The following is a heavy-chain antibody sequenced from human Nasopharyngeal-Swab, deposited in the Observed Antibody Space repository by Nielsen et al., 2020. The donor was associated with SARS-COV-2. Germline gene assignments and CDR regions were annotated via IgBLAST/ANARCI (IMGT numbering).Heavy chain of an antibody. CDR2: ISGSGGST. V-gene: IGHV3-23*01. Sequence: VREAKGKGREWVSAISGSGGSTYYADSVKGRFTISRDNSKNTLYLQMNSLRAEDTAVYYCAKEGSSSSWFTGSFDYWGQGTLVTVSS. CDR3: AKEGSSSSWFTGSFDY. D-gene: IGHD6-13*01. J-gene: IGHJ4*02.